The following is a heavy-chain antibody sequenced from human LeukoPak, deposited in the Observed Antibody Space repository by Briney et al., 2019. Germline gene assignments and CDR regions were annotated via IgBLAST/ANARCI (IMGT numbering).Heavy chain of an antibody. CDR2: ISGSGGST. CDR1: GFTFSSYA. CDR3: AKAPSYDFWSGYSG. V-gene: IGHV3-23*01. Sequence: GGSLRLSCAASGFTFSSYAMSWVRQAPGKGLEWVSAISGSGGSTYYADSMKGRFTISRDNSKNTLYLQMNSLRAEDTAVYYCAKAPSYDFWSGYSGWGQGTLVTVSS. D-gene: IGHD3-3*01. J-gene: IGHJ4*02.